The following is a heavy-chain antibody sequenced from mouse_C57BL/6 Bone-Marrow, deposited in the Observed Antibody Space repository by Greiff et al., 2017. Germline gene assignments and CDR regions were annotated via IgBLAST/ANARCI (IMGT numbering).Heavy chain of an antibody. CDR1: GFTFSSYA. CDR2: ISSGGDYI. V-gene: IGHV5-9-1*02. Sequence: EVQVVESGEGLVKPGGSLKLSCAASGFTFSSYAMSWARQTPEKRLEWVAYISSGGDYIYYADTVKGRFTISRDNARNTLYLQMSSLKSEDTAMYYCTRDGDYGSSSYVLYFDYWGQGTTLTVSS. J-gene: IGHJ2*01. D-gene: IGHD1-1*01. CDR3: TRDGDYGSSSYVLYFDY.